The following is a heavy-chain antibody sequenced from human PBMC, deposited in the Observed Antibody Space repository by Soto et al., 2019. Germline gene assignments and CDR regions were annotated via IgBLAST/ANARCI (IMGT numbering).Heavy chain of an antibody. Sequence: QVQLQQWGAGLLKPSETLSLTCAVYGGSFSGYYWSWIRQPPGKGLEWIGEINHSGSTNYNPSLKSRVTISVDTSKHQFSLKLSSVTAADRAVYYCARGFPPIRYFDWPHTYYFDYWGQGTLVTVSS. CDR1: GGSFSGYY. CDR2: INHSGST. V-gene: IGHV4-34*01. J-gene: IGHJ4*02. CDR3: ARGFPPIRYFDWPHTYYFDY. D-gene: IGHD3-9*01.